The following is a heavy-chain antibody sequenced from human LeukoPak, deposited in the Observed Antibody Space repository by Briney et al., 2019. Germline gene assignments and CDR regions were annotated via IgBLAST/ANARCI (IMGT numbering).Heavy chain of an antibody. D-gene: IGHD6-13*01. CDR1: GFTFSSYS. CDR2: ISSSSSYI. V-gene: IGHV3-21*01. CDR3: ARDRRPGIAAAGTIDY. J-gene: IGHJ4*02. Sequence: PGGSLRLSCAASGFTFSSYSMNWVRQAPGKGLEWVSSISSSSSYIYYADSVKGRFSISRDNAKNSLYLQMNSLRAEDTAVYYCARDRRPGIAAAGTIDYWGQGTLVTVSS.